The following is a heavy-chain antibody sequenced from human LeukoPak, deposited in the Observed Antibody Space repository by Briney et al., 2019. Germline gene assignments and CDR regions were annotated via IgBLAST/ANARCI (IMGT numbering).Heavy chain of an antibody. CDR3: ASAAVVVVAATDY. CDR1: GFTFSSYE. CDR2: ISSSGSTI. D-gene: IGHD2-15*01. J-gene: IGHJ4*02. Sequence: GGSLRLSCAASGFTFSSYEMNWVRQAPGKGLEWVSYISSSGSTIYYADSVKGRFTISRDNAKNSLYLRMNSLRAEDTAVYYCASAAVVVVAATDYWGQGTLVTVSS. V-gene: IGHV3-48*03.